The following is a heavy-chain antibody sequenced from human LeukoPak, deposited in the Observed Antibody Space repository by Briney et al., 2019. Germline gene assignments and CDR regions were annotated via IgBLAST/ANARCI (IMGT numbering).Heavy chain of an antibody. Sequence: PGGSLRLSCAASGFTFSSYGMSWVRQAPGKGLEWVSGISGSGDNTNYADSVKGRFTISRDNSKNTLYLQMNSLRAEDTAVYYCAKDRDGYSGYDPTWFDPWGQGTLVTVSS. V-gene: IGHV3-23*01. J-gene: IGHJ5*02. CDR1: GFTFSSYG. D-gene: IGHD5-12*01. CDR2: ISGSGDNT. CDR3: AKDRDGYSGYDPTWFDP.